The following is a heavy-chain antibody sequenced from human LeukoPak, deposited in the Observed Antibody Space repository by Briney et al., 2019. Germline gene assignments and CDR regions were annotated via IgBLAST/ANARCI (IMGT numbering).Heavy chain of an antibody. CDR3: ARAKYYGSGSYSALMDV. CDR2: ISNSSSYI. CDR1: GFTFSSYS. V-gene: IGHV3-21*01. J-gene: IGHJ6*03. Sequence: GGSLRLSCAASGFTFSSYSMNWVRQAPGKGLEWVSSISNSSSYIYYTYSLKGGFTISRDNAKNALYLQMNSLSAVDAAESYCARAKYYGSGSYSALMDVWGKGTTVTVSS. D-gene: IGHD3-10*01.